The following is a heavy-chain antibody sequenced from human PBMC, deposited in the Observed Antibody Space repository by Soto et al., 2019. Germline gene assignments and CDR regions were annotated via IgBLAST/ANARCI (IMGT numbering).Heavy chain of an antibody. CDR3: AREYYDFWSGYSYYYYYYMDV. Sequence: QITLKESGPTLVKPTQTLTLTCTFSGFSLSTSGVGVGWIRQPPGKALEWLALIYWDDDKRYSPSLKSRLTITKDPAKNQVVLTMTTMDPVDTATYYCAREYYDFWSGYSYYYYYYMDVWGRGTTVTVSS. CDR1: GFSLSTSGVG. V-gene: IGHV2-5*02. D-gene: IGHD3-3*01. CDR2: IYWDDDK. J-gene: IGHJ6*03.